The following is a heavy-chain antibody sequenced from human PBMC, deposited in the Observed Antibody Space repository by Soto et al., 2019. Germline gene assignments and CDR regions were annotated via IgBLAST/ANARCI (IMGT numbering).Heavy chain of an antibody. V-gene: IGHV3-7*05. CDR3: ARGDIAAAAIYYYYYGMDV. CDR1: GFTFSSYW. J-gene: IGHJ6*02. D-gene: IGHD6-13*01. CDR2: IKQDGSEK. Sequence: EVQLVESGGGLVQPGGSLRLSCAASGFTFSSYWMSWVRQAPGKGLEWVANIKQDGSEKYYVDSVKGRFTISRDNAKNSMYLQMNCLRAEDTAVYYCARGDIAAAAIYYYYYGMDVWGQGTTVTVSS.